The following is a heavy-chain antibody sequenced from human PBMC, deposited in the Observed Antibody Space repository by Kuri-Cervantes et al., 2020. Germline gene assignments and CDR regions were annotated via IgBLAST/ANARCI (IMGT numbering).Heavy chain of an antibody. CDR1: GFAFSSYD. J-gene: IGHJ4*02. V-gene: IGHV3-13*01. CDR3: ARGYYYDSSGYALDY. CDR2: IGTAGDT. Sequence: GESLKISCAASGFAFSSYDMHWVRQATGKGLEWVSAIGTAGDTYYPGSVKGRFTISRENAKNSLYLQMNSLRAGDTAVYYCARGYYYDSSGYALDYWGQGTLVTVSS. D-gene: IGHD3-22*01.